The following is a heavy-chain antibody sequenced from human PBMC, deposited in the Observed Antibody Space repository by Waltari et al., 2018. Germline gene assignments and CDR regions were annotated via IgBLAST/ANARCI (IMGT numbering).Heavy chain of an antibody. D-gene: IGHD1-7*01. CDR2: ISGSGGST. CDR3: AYEELSSV. CDR1: RFTFSGYA. Sequence: EGQLLESGGGLVQAGGSLRPASGASRFTFSGYAMSWVRQAPGKGLEWVSGISGSGGSTYYADSVKGRLTISSDNSKNTLYLQMNSLRAEDTAVYYCAYEELSSVCGQGTLVTVSS. V-gene: IGHV3-23*01. J-gene: IGHJ4*02.